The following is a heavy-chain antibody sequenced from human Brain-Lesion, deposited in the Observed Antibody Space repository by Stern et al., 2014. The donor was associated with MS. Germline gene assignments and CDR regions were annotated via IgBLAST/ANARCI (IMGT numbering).Heavy chain of an antibody. D-gene: IGHD4-17*01. CDR3: ARKTTAKN. CDR1: GFTFSHHW. V-gene: IGHV3-7*01. CDR2: INKDGSEK. Sequence: EVQLVESGGGLVQPGGSLRLSCAGSGFTFSHHWMTWVRQAPGKGLEWVASINKDGSEKYYVDSLKGRFTISRDNAKNSLYLQMTSLRADDTAVYYCARKTTAKNWGQGTLVTVSS. J-gene: IGHJ4*02.